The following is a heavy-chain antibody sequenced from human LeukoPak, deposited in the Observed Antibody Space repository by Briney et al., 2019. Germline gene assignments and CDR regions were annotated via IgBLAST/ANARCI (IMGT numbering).Heavy chain of an antibody. CDR2: IYYSGST. D-gene: IGHD6-13*01. Sequence: SETLSLTCTVSGGSISSSSYYWGWIRQPPGKGLEWIGSIYYSGSTYYNPSLESRVTISVDTSKNQFSLKLSSVTAADTAVYYCARQCIAAAGDFDYWGQGTLVTVSS. V-gene: IGHV4-39*01. CDR1: GGSISSSSYY. J-gene: IGHJ4*02. CDR3: ARQCIAAAGDFDY.